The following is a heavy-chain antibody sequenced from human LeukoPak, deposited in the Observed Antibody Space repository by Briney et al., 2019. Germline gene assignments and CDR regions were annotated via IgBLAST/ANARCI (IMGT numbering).Heavy chain of an antibody. Sequence: GALKLSWSSSGFTLNCYLVSLVRQASGKGLEWVANIKQDGSEKYYVDSVKGRFTISRDNAKNSLYLQMNSLRAEDTAVYYCARDGGSYPFDYWGQGTLVTVSS. V-gene: IGHV3-7*01. CDR3: ARDGGSYPFDY. D-gene: IGHD1-26*01. J-gene: IGHJ4*02. CDR1: GFTLNCYL. CDR2: IKQDGSEK.